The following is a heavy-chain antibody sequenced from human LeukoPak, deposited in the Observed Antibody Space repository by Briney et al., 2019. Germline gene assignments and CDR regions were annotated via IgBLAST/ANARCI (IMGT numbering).Heavy chain of an antibody. CDR1: GFTLSTYW. CDR3: ARVWGDHNRESKYRPLDY. V-gene: IGHV3-7*01. Sequence: GGSLRLSCAASGFTLSTYWMKWVRQAPGKGLEWVANIKQDESEKSYVDSVKGRFTISRDNAKNSLYLQMNSLRVEDTAIYYRARVWGDHNRESKYRPLDYWGQETLVTVSS. CDR2: IKQDESEK. D-gene: IGHD3-16*01. J-gene: IGHJ4*02.